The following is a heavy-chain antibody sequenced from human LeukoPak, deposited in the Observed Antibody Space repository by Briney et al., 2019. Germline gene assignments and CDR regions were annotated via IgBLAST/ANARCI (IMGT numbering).Heavy chain of an antibody. V-gene: IGHV4-34*01. CDR3: ARSPGSSKIKRRWFDP. J-gene: IGHJ5*02. Sequence: PSETLSLTCAVYGGSFSGYYWSWIRQPPGKGLEWIGEINHSGSTNYNPSLKSRVTISVDTSKNQFSLKLSSVTAADTAVCYCARSPGSSKIKRRWFDPWGQGTLVTVSS. D-gene: IGHD6-13*01. CDR1: GGSFSGYY. CDR2: INHSGST.